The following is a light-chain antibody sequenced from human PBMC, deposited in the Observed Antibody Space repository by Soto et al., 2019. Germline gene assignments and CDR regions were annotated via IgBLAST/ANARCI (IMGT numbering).Light chain of an antibody. J-gene: IGLJ2*01. V-gene: IGLV2-14*01. CDR3: SSYTTRSNLV. Sequence: QSVLTQPASVSGSHGQSITISCTGPSSDVGAYDFVSLYQHYPGKAPKLVTFDVTHRPPGISDRFSGSKSANTASLTISGLQAEDEAFSDCSSYTTRSNLVFGGGTNLTVL. CDR2: DVT. CDR1: SSDVGAYDF.